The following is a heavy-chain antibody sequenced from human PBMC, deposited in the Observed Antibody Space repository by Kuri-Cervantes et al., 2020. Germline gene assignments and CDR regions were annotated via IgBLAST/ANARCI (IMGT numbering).Heavy chain of an antibody. CDR3: VRALYGSGSQFDY. Sequence: GGSLRLSCAASGFTFSDYYMSWIRQAPGKGLEYISGSSGSTMYYADSVKGRFTISRDNAKNSLYLQMNSLRAEDTAVYYCVRALYGSGSQFDYWGRGTLVTVSS. CDR2: GSSGSTM. J-gene: IGHJ4*02. V-gene: IGHV3-11*01. D-gene: IGHD3-10*01. CDR1: GFTFSDYY.